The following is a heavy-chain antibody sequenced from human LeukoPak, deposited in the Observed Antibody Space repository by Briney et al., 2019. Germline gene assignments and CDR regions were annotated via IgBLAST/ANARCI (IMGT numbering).Heavy chain of an antibody. CDR1: GGSVSSGSYY. J-gene: IGHJ5*02. D-gene: IGHD3-22*01. V-gene: IGHV4-61*01. CDR3: ARDSYYYDSSGYYYNWFDP. Sequence: SETLSLTCTVSGGSVSSGSYYWSWIRQPPGKGLEWIGYIYYSGSTSYNPSLKSRVTISVDTSKNQFSLKLSSVTAADTAVYYCARDSYYYDSSGYYYNWFDPWGQGTLVTVSS. CDR2: IYYSGST.